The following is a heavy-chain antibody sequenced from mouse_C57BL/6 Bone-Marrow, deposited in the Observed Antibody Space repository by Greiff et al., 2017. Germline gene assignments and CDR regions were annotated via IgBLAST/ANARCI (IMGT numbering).Heavy chain of an antibody. Sequence: VQLQQSGAELVRPGTSVKVSCKASGYAFTNYLIAWVKQRPGQGLEWIGVINPGSGGTNYNEKFKGKATLTADKSSSTAYMQLSSLTSEDSAVYFGARGPYYGSSYPFAYWGQGTLVTVSA. D-gene: IGHD1-1*01. CDR2: INPGSGGT. CDR3: ARGPYYGSSYPFAY. J-gene: IGHJ3*01. V-gene: IGHV1-54*01. CDR1: GYAFTNYL.